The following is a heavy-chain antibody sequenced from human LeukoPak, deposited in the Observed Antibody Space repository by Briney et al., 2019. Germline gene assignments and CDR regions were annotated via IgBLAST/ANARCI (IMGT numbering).Heavy chain of an antibody. D-gene: IGHD3-3*01. CDR1: GGSISSGDYF. V-gene: IGHV4-30-4*01. CDR3: TRAYWIGFHIDS. CDR2: IYYSGTT. Sequence: SQTLSLTCSVSGGSISSGDYFWTWIRQPPGKGLEYIGYIYYSGTTYYNPSLKSRITMSVDMSANQFSLRLTSVSAADTAVYYCTRAYWIGFHIDSWGQGILVSVSS. J-gene: IGHJ4*02.